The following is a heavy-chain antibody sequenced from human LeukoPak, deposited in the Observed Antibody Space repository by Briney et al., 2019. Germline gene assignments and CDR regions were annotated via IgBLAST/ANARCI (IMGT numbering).Heavy chain of an antibody. J-gene: IGHJ3*02. CDR1: GFTVSSNY. V-gene: IGHV3-21*06. Sequence: GGSLRLSCAASGFTVSSNYMSWVSQAPGKWLEWDSFTDTSGRYVYYGDSVKARFTISRDNAKNLLFLQMNGLRAEDTALYYCARGRSITLLRGVAMSDGFDIWGQGAMVAVSS. CDR2: TDTSGRYV. CDR3: ARGRSITLLRGVAMSDGFDI. D-gene: IGHD3-10*01.